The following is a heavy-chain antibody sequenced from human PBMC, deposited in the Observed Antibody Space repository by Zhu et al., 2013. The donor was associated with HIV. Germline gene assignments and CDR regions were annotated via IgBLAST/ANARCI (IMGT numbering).Heavy chain of an antibody. Sequence: QVQLQESGPGLVKPSETLSLTCTVSGGSISGYYWSWIRQPPGKGLEWIGYIYYSGSTNYNPSLKSRVTISVDTSKNQFSLRLSSVTAADTAVYYCARDTCSDGACYSDYWGQGTLVTVSS. V-gene: IGHV4-59*01. CDR3: ARDTCSDGACYSDY. CDR1: GGSISGYY. CDR2: IYYSGST. D-gene: IGHD2-15*01. J-gene: IGHJ4*02.